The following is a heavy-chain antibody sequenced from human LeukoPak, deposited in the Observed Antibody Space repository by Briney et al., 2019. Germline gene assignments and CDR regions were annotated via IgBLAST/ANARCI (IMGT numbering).Heavy chain of an antibody. D-gene: IGHD1-1*01. Sequence: SETLSLTCTVSGGSISSYYWSWIRQPPGKGLEWIGYIYYSGSTNYNPSLKSRVTISVDPSKNQFSLKLSSVTAADTAVYYCARETGTDAFDIWGQGTMVTVSS. J-gene: IGHJ3*02. CDR1: GGSISSYY. CDR2: IYYSGST. CDR3: ARETGTDAFDI. V-gene: IGHV4-59*01.